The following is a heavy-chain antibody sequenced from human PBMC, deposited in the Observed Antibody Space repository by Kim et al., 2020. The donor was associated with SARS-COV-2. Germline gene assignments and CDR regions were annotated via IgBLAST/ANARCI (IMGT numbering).Heavy chain of an antibody. CDR3: ARDTGLGVWQWRVQGFDY. J-gene: IGHJ4*02. V-gene: IGHV3-48*02. CDR2: ISSSSSTT. D-gene: IGHD6-19*01. CDR1: GFIFSSYS. Sequence: GGSLRLSCAASGFIFSSYSMNWVRQAPGKGLEWVSYISSSSSTTYYADSVKGRFTISRDNAKNSLYLQMNSLRDEDTAVYYCARDTGLGVWQWRVQGFDYCGQGTLVTVSS.